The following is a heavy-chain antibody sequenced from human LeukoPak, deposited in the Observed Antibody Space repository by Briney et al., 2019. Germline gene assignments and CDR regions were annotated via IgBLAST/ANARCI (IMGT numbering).Heavy chain of an antibody. CDR2: INHSGST. D-gene: IGHD1-26*01. J-gene: IGHJ4*02. Sequence: PSETLSLTCAVYGGSFSGYYWSWIRQPPGKGLEWIGEINHSGSTNYNPSLKSRVTISVDTSKHQFSLKLTSVTAADTAMYYCARLRMWEVRHFDHWGQGTLVTVSS. CDR1: GGSFSGYY. V-gene: IGHV4-34*01. CDR3: ARLRMWEVRHFDH.